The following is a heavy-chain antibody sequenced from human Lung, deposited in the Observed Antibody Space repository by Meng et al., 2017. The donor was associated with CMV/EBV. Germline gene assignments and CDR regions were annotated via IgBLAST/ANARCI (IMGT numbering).Heavy chain of an antibody. CDR2: ISNSGST. CDR1: GGSISTYY. Sequence: GSLRLSCTVSGGSISTYYWNWLRQLPGKGLEWIGYISNSGSTDYNPSLKSRVTISVDTSKNQFSLKLTSVTAADTAVYYCARFDMEVEGYYGMDVLGQGXTVTVSS. V-gene: IGHV4-59*01. CDR3: ARFDMEVEGYYGMDV. J-gene: IGHJ6*02. D-gene: IGHD2-15*01.